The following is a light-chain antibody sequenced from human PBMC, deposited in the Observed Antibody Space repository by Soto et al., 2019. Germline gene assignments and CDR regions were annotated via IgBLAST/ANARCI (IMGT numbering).Light chain of an antibody. Sequence: RASQSVSSNLAWYQQKPGQAPRLLIYGPSTRATGIPARFSGSGSGTEFTLTISSLQSEDFAVYYCQQYNNWPLTFGGGTRVEIK. CDR3: QQYNNWPLT. V-gene: IGKV3-15*01. J-gene: IGKJ4*01. CDR2: GPS. CDR1: QSVSSN.